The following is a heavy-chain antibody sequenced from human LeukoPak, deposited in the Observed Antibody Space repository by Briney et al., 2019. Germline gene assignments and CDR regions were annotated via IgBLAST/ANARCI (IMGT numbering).Heavy chain of an antibody. V-gene: IGHV3-23*01. CDR2: ITASGDRT. CDR3: ARSTAASASDY. J-gene: IGHJ4*02. D-gene: IGHD6-13*01. Sequence: GGSLRLSCAASGFTFSSYAMTWVRQAPGKGLEWVSSITASGDRTFNADSVKGRFTISRDNSKNTLYLLMNSLRAEDTALYYCARSTAASASDYWGQGTLVTVSS. CDR1: GFTFSSYA.